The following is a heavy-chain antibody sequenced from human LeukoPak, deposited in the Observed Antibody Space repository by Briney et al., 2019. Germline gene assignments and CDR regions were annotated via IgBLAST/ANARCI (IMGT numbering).Heavy chain of an antibody. V-gene: IGHV3-23*01. D-gene: IGHD6-6*01. CDR1: GFTFSSYA. J-gene: IGHJ4*02. CDR3: AKGSREQLVDPLDY. CDR2: ISGSGGYT. Sequence: GGSLRLSCAASGFTFSSYAVSWVRQAPGKGLEWVSTISGSGGYTYYADSVKGRFTISSDDSKNTLYLQMNSLRAEDTAVYYCAKGSREQLVDPLDYWGQGTLVTVSS.